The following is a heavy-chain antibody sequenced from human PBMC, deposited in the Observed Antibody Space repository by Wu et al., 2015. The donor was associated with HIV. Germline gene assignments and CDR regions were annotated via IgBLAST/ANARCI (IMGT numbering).Heavy chain of an antibody. Sequence: QVQLVQSGAEVKKPGASVMVSCKAFGYAFTNYDISWVRQAPGQGLEWMGRIIPIFGTANYAQKFQGRVTITADESTSTAYMELSSLRSEDTAVYYCAREYHYYDSSGQGRYFDYWGQGTLVTVSS. CDR2: IIPIFGTA. CDR3: AREYHYYDSSGQGRYFDY. J-gene: IGHJ4*02. V-gene: IGHV1-69*13. CDR1: GYAFTNYD. D-gene: IGHD3-22*01.